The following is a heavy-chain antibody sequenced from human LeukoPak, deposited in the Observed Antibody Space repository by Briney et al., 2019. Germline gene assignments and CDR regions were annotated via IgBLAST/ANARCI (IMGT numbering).Heavy chain of an antibody. CDR2: LNPKCGGT. J-gene: IGHJ4*02. CDR1: LCTFSSYA. V-gene: IGHV1-2*02. Sequence: ASVKVSCKPSLCTFSSYAISWVRQAPGPGLQWMGWLNPKCGGTNYAQKFQGRFTMTTATSITPAYMELSRLTSVYPAVYYLARDNGMGYYGGAGYFDYWGQGTLVTVSS. CDR3: ARDNGMGYYGGAGYFDY. D-gene: IGHD2-8*01.